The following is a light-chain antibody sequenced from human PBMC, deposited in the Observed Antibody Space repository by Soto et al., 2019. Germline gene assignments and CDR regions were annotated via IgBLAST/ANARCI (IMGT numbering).Light chain of an antibody. V-gene: IGKV3-11*01. CDR2: DAS. J-gene: IGKJ4*01. Sequence: EIVLTQSPATLSLSPGERATLSCRASQSVSSYLAWYQQKPGQAPRLLIYDASNRATGIPARFSGSGSGTDFTLTISSLEPEDFEVYYCQQRSNWPPLTFGGGNKVEIK. CDR3: QQRSNWPPLT. CDR1: QSVSSY.